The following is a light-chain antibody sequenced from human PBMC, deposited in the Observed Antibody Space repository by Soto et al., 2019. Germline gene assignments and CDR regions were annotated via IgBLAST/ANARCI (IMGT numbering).Light chain of an antibody. J-gene: IGKJ1*01. CDR2: KAS. CDR1: QSIGNY. Sequence: DIQITQSPSSLSASVGDRVTITFRASQSIGNYLNWYRQKPGKAPKLLIYKASTLKSGVPSRFSGSGSGTEFTLTISSLQPDDFATYYCQHYNSYSEAFGQGTKVDIK. CDR3: QHYNSYSEA. V-gene: IGKV1-5*03.